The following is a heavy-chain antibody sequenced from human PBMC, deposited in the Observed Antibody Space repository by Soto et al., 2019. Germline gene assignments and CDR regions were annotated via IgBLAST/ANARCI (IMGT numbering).Heavy chain of an antibody. CDR1: GYSFPNYG. CDR3: ASLWNGYNPQFDY. D-gene: IGHD5-12*01. V-gene: IGHV1-18*01. Sequence: GASVKVSCKASGYSFPNYGISWVRQAPGQGFEWMGWISGYRGNTKYAQKFQGRVTMTTDTSTNTAYMELRSLRSDDTAVYYCASLWNGYNPQFDYWGQGTLVTVSS. J-gene: IGHJ4*02. CDR2: ISGYRGNT.